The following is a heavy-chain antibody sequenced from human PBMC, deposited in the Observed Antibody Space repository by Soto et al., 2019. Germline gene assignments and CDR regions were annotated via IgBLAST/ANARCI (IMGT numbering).Heavy chain of an antibody. CDR3: ARDGITGITPHDYYYGMDV. Sequence: QVQLQESGPGLVKPSETLSLTCTVSGGSVSSSSYSWSWIRQPPGKGLEWIGNFYYSGSTNYNPSLTSRVTISVDTSKNQLSLRLTSVTAADTAVYYCARDGITGITPHDYYYGMDVWGQGTTVTVSS. V-gene: IGHV4-61*01. J-gene: IGHJ6*02. CDR1: GGSVSSSSYS. CDR2: FYYSGST. D-gene: IGHD1-7*01.